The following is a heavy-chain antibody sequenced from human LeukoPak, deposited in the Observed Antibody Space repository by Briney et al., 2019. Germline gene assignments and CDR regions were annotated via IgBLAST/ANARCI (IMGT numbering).Heavy chain of an antibody. D-gene: IGHD1-26*01. CDR3: ARRSTSGSYWGDFDY. Sequence: GGSLRLSCAVSGFTFSNYVMNWVRQAPGKGLEWVSTISGSGGATYYADSVKGRFTISRDNSKNTLHLQMNTLRVEDTAGYYCARRSTSGSYWGDFDYWGQGTLVTVSS. CDR2: ISGSGGAT. J-gene: IGHJ4*02. CDR1: GFTFSNYV. V-gene: IGHV3-23*01.